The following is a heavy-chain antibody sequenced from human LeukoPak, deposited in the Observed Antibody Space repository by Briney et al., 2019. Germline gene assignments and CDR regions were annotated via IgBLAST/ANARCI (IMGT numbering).Heavy chain of an antibody. CDR1: GFIFEDYT. J-gene: IGHJ4*02. CDR2: VNWHGTT. D-gene: IGHD3-22*01. CDR3: AKDLTYESSGSVIDN. Sequence: PGGSLRLSCAASGFIFEDYTMPWVRQVPGKTLEWVSLVNWHGTTYYADSLKGRFTISRDNSKNSLYLQMDSLRTEDTAFYYCAKDLTYESSGSVIDNWGLGTLVTVSS. V-gene: IGHV3-43*01.